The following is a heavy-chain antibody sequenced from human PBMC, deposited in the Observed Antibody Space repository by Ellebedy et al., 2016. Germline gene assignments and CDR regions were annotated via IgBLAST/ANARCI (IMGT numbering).Heavy chain of an antibody. V-gene: IGHV1-46*03. CDR1: GYTFSAYF. D-gene: IGHD3-3*01. Sequence: ASVKVSCKASGYTFSAYFIHWVRHAPGQGLEWMGRVNPRDGGSTYAQKFQGRVTMTRDTSTSTVYMELSSLRSDDTAVYHCVTIFGVVTNDPFDIWGQGTMVTVSS. CDR2: VNPRDGGS. CDR3: VTIFGVVTNDPFDI. J-gene: IGHJ3*02.